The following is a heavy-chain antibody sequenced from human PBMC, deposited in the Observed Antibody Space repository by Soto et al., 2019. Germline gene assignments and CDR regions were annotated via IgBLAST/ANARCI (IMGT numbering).Heavy chain of an antibody. D-gene: IGHD6-13*01. CDR2: IYPGDHET. CDR1: GYTFSSFW. Sequence: GESLKISCQCSGYTFSSFWIGWVRQLPGQGLEWMGIIYPGDHETRYSPSFLGKVTISAETSINTAYLQWSSLEASDSAFYFCARSPRSSPYFDFWGQGALVTVSS. V-gene: IGHV5-51*01. CDR3: ARSPRSSPYFDF. J-gene: IGHJ4*02.